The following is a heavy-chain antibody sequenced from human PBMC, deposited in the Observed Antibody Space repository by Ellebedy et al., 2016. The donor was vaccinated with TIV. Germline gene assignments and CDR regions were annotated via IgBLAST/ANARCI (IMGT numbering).Heavy chain of an antibody. CDR2: ISSSSNTI. J-gene: IGHJ5*02. CDR3: AKSFTANWFDP. Sequence: GESLKISCAASGFTLSSYSMNWVRQAPGRGLEWVSYISSSSNTIYYADSVKGRFTISRDNAKNSLYLQMNSLRAEDTAVYYCAKSFTANWFDPWGQGTLVTVS. V-gene: IGHV3-48*01. CDR1: GFTLSSYS.